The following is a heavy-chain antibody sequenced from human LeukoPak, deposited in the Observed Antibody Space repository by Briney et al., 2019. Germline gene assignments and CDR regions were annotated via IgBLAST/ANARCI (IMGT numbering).Heavy chain of an antibody. V-gene: IGHV4-34*01. J-gene: IGHJ4*02. CDR1: GGSFTSYY. CDR3: ATGERITMVGPDFDF. Sequence: KSSETLSLTCAVYGGSFTSYYWSWIRQPPGKGLEWIGEINHHGDTNSNPSLKSRVTMSIDTSRAQFSLRLRSVTAADTAIYYCATGERITMVGPDFDFWGQGSLVTVSS. CDR2: INHHGDT. D-gene: IGHD3-10*01.